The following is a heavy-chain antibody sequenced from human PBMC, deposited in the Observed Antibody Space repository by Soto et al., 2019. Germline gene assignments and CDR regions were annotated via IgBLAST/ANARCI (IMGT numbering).Heavy chain of an antibody. Sequence: SETLSLTCTVSGGSISSYYWSWIRQPPGKGLEWIGYIYYSGSTNYNPSLKSRVTISVDTSKNQFSLKLSSVTAADTAVYYCARDRIGQQLARKLYGMDVWGQGTTVTVSS. D-gene: IGHD6-13*01. J-gene: IGHJ6*02. CDR1: GGSISSYY. V-gene: IGHV4-59*01. CDR2: IYYSGST. CDR3: ARDRIGQQLARKLYGMDV.